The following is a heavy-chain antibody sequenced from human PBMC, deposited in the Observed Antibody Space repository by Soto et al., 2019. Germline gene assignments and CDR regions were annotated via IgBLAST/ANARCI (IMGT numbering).Heavy chain of an antibody. CDR1: GGSFSTYY. CDR2: INHRGST. J-gene: IGHJ4*02. CDR3: ARGLNWNYGAFDY. V-gene: IGHV4-34*01. Sequence: PSETLSLTCAVYGGSFSTYYWSWIRQPPGKGLEWIGEINHRGSTNYNPSLKSRVTISVDTSKNQLSLKLSSVTAADRAVYYCARGLNWNYGAFDYWGQGTLVTVSS. D-gene: IGHD1-7*01.